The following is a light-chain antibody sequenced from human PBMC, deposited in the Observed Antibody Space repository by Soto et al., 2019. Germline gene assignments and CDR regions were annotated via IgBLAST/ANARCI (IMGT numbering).Light chain of an antibody. CDR1: PSVRNSY. CDR2: GAS. Sequence: EIVLTQSPGTLSLSPGERAPLSCRASPSVRNSYLAWYQQKPGQAPRLLIYGASGRATGIPDRFSGSGSGTDFTLTISRLEPEDFAVYYCQQYGSSPYTFGQGTKLEI. J-gene: IGKJ2*01. V-gene: IGKV3-20*01. CDR3: QQYGSSPYT.